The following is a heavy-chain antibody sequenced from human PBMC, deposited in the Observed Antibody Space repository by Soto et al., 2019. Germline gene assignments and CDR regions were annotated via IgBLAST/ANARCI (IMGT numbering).Heavy chain of an antibody. V-gene: IGHV4-61*01. CDR3: ARQGFGPLHGLVDV. CDR2: IYNIGST. D-gene: IGHD3-10*01. CDR1: GGSITSGNYY. Sequence: PSETLSLTCTVSGGSITSGNYYWTWIRQPPGKGLEWIGYIYNIGSTNYNPYLKSRVTISVDTSKNQFSLNVSSVTAADTAVYYCARQGFGPLHGLVDVWGQGTTVTVSS. J-gene: IGHJ6*02.